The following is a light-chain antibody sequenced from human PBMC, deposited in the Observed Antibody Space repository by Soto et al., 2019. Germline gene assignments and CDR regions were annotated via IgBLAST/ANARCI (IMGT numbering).Light chain of an antibody. CDR1: ETISTF. CDR3: QQSYSTPIT. CDR2: AAS. J-gene: IGKJ3*01. Sequence: DIQLTQSPSSLSASVGDRVTMTCRASETISTFLNWYQHKPGKAPRLLISAASRLQSGVPPRFSGSGSGTDFTLTISSLQPEDFATYYCQQSYSTPITFGPGTKVDIK. V-gene: IGKV1-39*01.